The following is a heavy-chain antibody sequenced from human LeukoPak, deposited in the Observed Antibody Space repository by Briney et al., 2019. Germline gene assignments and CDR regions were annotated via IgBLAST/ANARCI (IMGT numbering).Heavy chain of an antibody. Sequence: GGSLRLSCAASGFTFSDYSMTWVRQAPGKGLEWLSYISISGSFIYYADSVKGRFTISRDNGRNSLHLQMNSLRAEDTAVYYCARVEKLERRCDAFDIWGQGTMVTVSS. V-gene: IGHV3-48*01. CDR2: ISISGSFI. CDR1: GFTFSDYS. D-gene: IGHD1-1*01. J-gene: IGHJ3*02. CDR3: ARVEKLERRCDAFDI.